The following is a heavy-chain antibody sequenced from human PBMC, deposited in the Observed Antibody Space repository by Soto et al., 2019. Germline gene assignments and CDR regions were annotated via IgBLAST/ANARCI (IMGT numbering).Heavy chain of an antibody. CDR1: GFAFNNAC. J-gene: IGHJ4*01. D-gene: IGHD3-22*01. Sequence: GGSLRLSCAGSGFAFNNACINWVRQAPGKGLEWVGRIKSKALGGTTDFAAPVRGRFAITRDDSRNMAYMQMNSLNTEDTAVYYCSSDSYSTMIEVRFAYWGHGTPVTV. V-gene: IGHV3-15*07. CDR3: SSDSYSTMIEVRFAY. CDR2: IKSKALGGTT.